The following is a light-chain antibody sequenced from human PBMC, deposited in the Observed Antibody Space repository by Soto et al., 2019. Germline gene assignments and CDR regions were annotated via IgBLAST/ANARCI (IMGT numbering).Light chain of an antibody. Sequence: EIVLTQSPATLSLSPGERATLSCRASQSVSSYLAWYQQKPGQAPRLLIYDASNRATGIPARFSGSGSGTDSTITISRIETEDSEVSYCQQRSNWPINFGGGTKVDIK. CDR1: QSVSSY. CDR3: QQRSNWPIN. CDR2: DAS. V-gene: IGKV3-11*01. J-gene: IGKJ4*01.